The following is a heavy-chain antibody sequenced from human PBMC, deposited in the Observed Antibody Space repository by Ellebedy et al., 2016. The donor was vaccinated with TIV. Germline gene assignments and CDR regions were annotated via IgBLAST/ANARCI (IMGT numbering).Heavy chain of an antibody. CDR1: GYTFTSYY. Sequence: ASVTVSCXASGYTFTSYYMHWVRQAPGQGLEWMGIINPSGGSTSYAQKFQGRVTMTRDTSTSTVYMELSSLRSEDTAVYYCARANYGPLPPSYFDYWGQGTLVTVSS. CDR2: INPSGGST. D-gene: IGHD4-17*01. V-gene: IGHV1-46*01. J-gene: IGHJ4*02. CDR3: ARANYGPLPPSYFDY.